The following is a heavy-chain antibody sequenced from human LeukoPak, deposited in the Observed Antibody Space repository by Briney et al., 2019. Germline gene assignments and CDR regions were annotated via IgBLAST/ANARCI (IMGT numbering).Heavy chain of an antibody. CDR1: GYTFTGYY. D-gene: IGHD6-13*01. CDR2: INPNSGGT. CDR3: ARGRSIAAAGTVGY. J-gene: IGHJ4*02. Sequence: ASVKVSCKASGYTFTGYYMHRVRQAPGQGLEWMGWINPNSGGTNYAQKFQGRVTMTRDTSISTAHMELSRLRSDDTAVYYCARGRSIAAAGTVGYWGQGTLVTVSS. V-gene: IGHV1-2*02.